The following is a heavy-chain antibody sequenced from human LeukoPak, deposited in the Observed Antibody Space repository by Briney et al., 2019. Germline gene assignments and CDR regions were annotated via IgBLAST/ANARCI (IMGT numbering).Heavy chain of an antibody. V-gene: IGHV1-8*01. D-gene: IGHD3-10*01. CDR1: GFKFTVYD. CDR3: VRDGEGVAISVNYWFDP. CDR2: MNPNNGKT. Sequence: ASVTVSCTASGFKFTVYDINWVRQASGRGLEWMGWMNPNNGKTGYAQKFQGRVTMTRDTSTSTAYMELRGLISEDTAVYYCVRDGEGVAISVNYWFDPWGQGTLVTVSS. J-gene: IGHJ5*02.